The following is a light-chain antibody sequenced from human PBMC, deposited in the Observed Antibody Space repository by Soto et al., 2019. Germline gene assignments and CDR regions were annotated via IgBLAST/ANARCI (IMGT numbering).Light chain of an antibody. CDR3: RQSACPLSP. Sequence: DIRVTKSPAALSASKGDRVTISCRASRPISNYLAWYQQKPGKIPNLLIYAASTLQAGVPSRFSGSGSGTAFTLTIISRQAEDVIVDYCRQSACPLSPFGHGAIVAIK. CDR2: AAS. V-gene: IGKV1-27*01. CDR1: RPISNY. J-gene: IGKJ3*01.